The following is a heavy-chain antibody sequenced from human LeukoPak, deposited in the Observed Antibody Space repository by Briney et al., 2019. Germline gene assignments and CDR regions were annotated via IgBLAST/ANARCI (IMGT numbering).Heavy chain of an antibody. CDR1: GGSISSYY. CDR3: ARVRGERHHYWYFDL. Sequence: SETLSLTCTVSGGSISSYYWSWIRQPPGKGLEWIGYIYYSGSTNYNPSLRSRVTISVDTSKNQFSLKLSSVTAADTAVYYCARVRGERHHYWYFDLWGRGTLVTVSS. CDR2: IYYSGST. D-gene: IGHD2-21*01. J-gene: IGHJ2*01. V-gene: IGHV4-59*01.